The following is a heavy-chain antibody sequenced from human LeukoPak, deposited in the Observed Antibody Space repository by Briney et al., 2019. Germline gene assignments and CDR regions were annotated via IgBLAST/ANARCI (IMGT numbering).Heavy chain of an antibody. CDR3: ARGTGSSWFDP. J-gene: IGHJ5*02. D-gene: IGHD6-13*01. CDR2: MNPNNGGT. V-gene: IGHV1-2*02. Sequence: ASVKVSCKPSGYTFTAFNIHWVRQAPGQGLEWMGWMNPNNGGTKCAQKFQGRVTMTRDTPISTASMELSSLTSDDTAVYYCARGTGSSWFDPWGQGTLVTVSS. CDR1: GYTFTAFN.